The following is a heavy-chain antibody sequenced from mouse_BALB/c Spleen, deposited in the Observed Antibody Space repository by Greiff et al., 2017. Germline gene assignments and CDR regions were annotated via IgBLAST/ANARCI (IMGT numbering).Heavy chain of an antibody. V-gene: IGHV1-4*01. Sequence: VQLQQSGAELARPGASVKMSCKASGYTFTSYTMHWVKQRPGQGLEWIGYINPSSGYTNYNQKFKDKATLTADKSSSTAYMQLSSLTSEDSAVYYCASPAHYYYGSSYYFDYWGQGTTLTVSS. CDR3: ASPAHYYYGSSYYFDY. J-gene: IGHJ2*01. D-gene: IGHD1-1*01. CDR1: GYTFTSYT. CDR2: INPSSGYT.